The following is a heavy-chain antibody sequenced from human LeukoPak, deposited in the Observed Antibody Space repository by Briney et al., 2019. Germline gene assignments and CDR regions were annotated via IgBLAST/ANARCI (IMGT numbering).Heavy chain of an antibody. CDR3: AKTMYYYDSSGYYYFQH. CDR2: IRSKANSYAT. D-gene: IGHD3-22*01. J-gene: IGHJ1*01. V-gene: IGHV3-73*01. Sequence: GGSLKLSCAASGFTFSGSAMHWVRQASGKGLKWVGRIRSKANSYATAYAASVKGRFTISRDNSKNTLYLQMNSLRAEDTAVYYCAKTMYYYDSSGYYYFQHWGQGTLVTVSS. CDR1: GFTFSGSA.